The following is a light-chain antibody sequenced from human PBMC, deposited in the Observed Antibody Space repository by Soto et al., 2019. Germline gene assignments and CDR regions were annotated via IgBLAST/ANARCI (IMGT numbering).Light chain of an antibody. CDR2: DNS. CDR3: GTWDSSLREV. V-gene: IGLV1-51*01. Sequence: QSVLTQPPSVSAAPGQKVTISCSGSSSNIGNNYVSWYQQLPGTAPKLLIYDNSKRPSGIPDRFSGSKSGTSATLGITGLQTGDEADYYCGTWDSSLREVFGGGTKVTVL. CDR1: SSNIGNNY. J-gene: IGLJ2*01.